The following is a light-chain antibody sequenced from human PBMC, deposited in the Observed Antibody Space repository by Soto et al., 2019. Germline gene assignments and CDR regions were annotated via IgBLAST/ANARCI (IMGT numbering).Light chain of an antibody. V-gene: IGKV3-15*01. J-gene: IGKJ5*01. CDR1: QSVSSN. Sequence: EIVMTQSPATLSVSPGERATLSCRASQSVSSNLAWYQQKPGQAPRLLIYGASTRVTDVPARFSGSGSGTEFTLTISSLQSEDFALYYCQQYSNWPPSITFGQGTRLEIK. CDR2: GAS. CDR3: QQYSNWPPSIT.